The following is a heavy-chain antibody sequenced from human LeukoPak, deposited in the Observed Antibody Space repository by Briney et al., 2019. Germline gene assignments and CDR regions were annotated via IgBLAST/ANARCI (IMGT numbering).Heavy chain of an antibody. D-gene: IGHD1-26*01. CDR3: ARDVPLMGASKTRYFDY. Sequence: GGSLRLSCAASGFTFSSYAMSWVRQAPGKGLEWVANVKQDGSERYYGDSVKGRFTISRDNAKNSLYLQMSSLRAEDTAIYYCARDVPLMGASKTRYFDYWGQGTLVTVSS. CDR1: GFTFSSYA. J-gene: IGHJ4*02. CDR2: VKQDGSER. V-gene: IGHV3-7*01.